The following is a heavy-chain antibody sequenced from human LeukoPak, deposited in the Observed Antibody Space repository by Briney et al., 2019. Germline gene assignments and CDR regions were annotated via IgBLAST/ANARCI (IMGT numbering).Heavy chain of an antibody. Sequence: GGSLRLSCVASGFTFNNYWMHCVRQAPGKGLVWVSRINTDGSTTSYADSVKGRFTISRDNAKNTLYLQMNTLRAEDTAVYFCASITPGYWGQGNLVTVSS. CDR2: INTDGSTT. V-gene: IGHV3-74*01. CDR3: ASITPGY. D-gene: IGHD1-14*01. CDR1: GFTFNNYW. J-gene: IGHJ4*02.